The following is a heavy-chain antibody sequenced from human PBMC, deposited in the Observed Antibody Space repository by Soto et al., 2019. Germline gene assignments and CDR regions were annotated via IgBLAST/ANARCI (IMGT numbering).Heavy chain of an antibody. J-gene: IGHJ5*02. Sequence: QVQLVQSGAEVKKPGASVKVSCKASGYTFTGYYMHWVRQAPGQGLEWMGWINPNSGGTNYAQKFQGRVTMTMDTSISTAYMELSRLRSDDTAVYYCARETIAAAGTHWFDPWGQGTLVTVSS. CDR1: GYTFTGYY. D-gene: IGHD6-13*01. V-gene: IGHV1-2*02. CDR3: ARETIAAAGTHWFDP. CDR2: INPNSGGT.